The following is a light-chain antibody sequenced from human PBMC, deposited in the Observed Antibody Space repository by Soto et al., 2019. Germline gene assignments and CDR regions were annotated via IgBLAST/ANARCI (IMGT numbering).Light chain of an antibody. CDR2: AAS. V-gene: IGKV1-9*01. J-gene: IGKJ5*01. Sequence: ITLSQSPSFLSAKLGEGVTLTCRASQGISSFLAWYQQKPGKAPKLLIYAASTLQGGVPSRFSGSGSGTEFTLTISSLQPEDFATYYCQQLNSYSVTFGQGTRLEV. CDR3: QQLNSYSVT. CDR1: QGISSF.